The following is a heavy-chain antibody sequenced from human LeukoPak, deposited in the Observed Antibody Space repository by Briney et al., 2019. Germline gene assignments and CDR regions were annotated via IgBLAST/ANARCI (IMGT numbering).Heavy chain of an antibody. J-gene: IGHJ4*02. CDR1: GFTFSSYW. CDR2: IKQDGSEK. Sequence: RGSLRLSCAASGFTFSSYWMSWVRQAPGKGLERVANIKQDGSEKYYVDSVKGRFTISRDNAKNSLYLQMNSLRAEDTAVYYCARVRENWNYSYWGQGTLVTVSS. D-gene: IGHD1-7*01. V-gene: IGHV3-7*01. CDR3: ARVRENWNYSY.